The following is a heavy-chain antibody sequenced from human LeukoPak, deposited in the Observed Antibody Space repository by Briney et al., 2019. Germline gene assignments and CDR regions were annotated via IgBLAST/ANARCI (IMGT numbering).Heavy chain of an antibody. CDR2: ISIYNGNT. D-gene: IGHD3-3*01. J-gene: IGHJ5*02. Sequence: ASVKVSCKASGYTFTNYGISWVRQAPGQGLEWMGWISIYNGNTDYAQKLRGRGTMTTDTSTSTAYMELRSLRSDDTAVYYCARITYDFWSGYYMPDDPWGQGTLVTVSS. V-gene: IGHV1-18*01. CDR3: ARITYDFWSGYYMPDDP. CDR1: GYTFTNYG.